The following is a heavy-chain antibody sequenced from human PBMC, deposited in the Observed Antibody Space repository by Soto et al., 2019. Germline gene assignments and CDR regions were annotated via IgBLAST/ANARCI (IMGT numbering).Heavy chain of an antibody. V-gene: IGHV4-59*08. D-gene: IGHD2-15*01. CDR2: IYYSGST. CDR1: GGSISSYY. J-gene: IGHJ3*02. Sequence: QVQLQESGPGLVKPSETLSLTCTVSGGSISSYYWSWIRQPPGKGLEWIGYIYYSGSTNYNPSLKSRVTISVDTSKNQFSLKLSSVTAADTAVYYCARHHPLLVADGGDAFDIWGQGTMVTVSS. CDR3: ARHHPLLVADGGDAFDI.